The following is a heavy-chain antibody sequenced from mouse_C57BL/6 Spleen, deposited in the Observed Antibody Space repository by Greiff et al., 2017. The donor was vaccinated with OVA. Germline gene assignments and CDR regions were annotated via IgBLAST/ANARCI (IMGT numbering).Heavy chain of an antibody. CDR1: GYTFTSYG. J-gene: IGHJ2*01. CDR2: IYPRSGNT. Sequence: VMLVESGAELARPGASVKLSCKASGYTFTSYGISWVKQRTGQGLEWIGEIYPRSGNTYYNEKFKGKATLTADKSSSTAYMELRSLTSEDSAVYFCARWGNGSSSFDYWGQGTTLTVSS. V-gene: IGHV1-81*01. D-gene: IGHD1-1*01. CDR3: ARWGNGSSSFDY.